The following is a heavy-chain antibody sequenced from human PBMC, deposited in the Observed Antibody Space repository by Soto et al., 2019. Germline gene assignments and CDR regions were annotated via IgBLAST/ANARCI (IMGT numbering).Heavy chain of an antibody. V-gene: IGHV3-49*03. CDR3: TREFLFGDLLFDYYYGMDV. Sequence: GGSLRLSCTASGFTFGAYAMSWFRQAPGKGLEWVGFIRSKAYGGTTEYAASVKGRFTISRDDSKSIAYLQMNSLKTEDTAVYYCTREFLFGDLLFDYYYGMDVWGQGTTVTVSS. D-gene: IGHD3-10*02. CDR1: GFTFGAYA. CDR2: IRSKAYGGTT. J-gene: IGHJ6*02.